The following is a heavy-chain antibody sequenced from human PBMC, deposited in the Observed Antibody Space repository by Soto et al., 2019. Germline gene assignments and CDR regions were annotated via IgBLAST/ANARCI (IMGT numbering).Heavy chain of an antibody. V-gene: IGHV4-61*02. CDR1: GGSIRSGGYY. CDR2: ISTSGTT. J-gene: IGHJ5*02. D-gene: IGHD6-19*01. Sequence: SETLSLTCTVSGGSIRSGGYYWSWIRQHPGTGLEWIGRISTSGTTNYNPSLKSRVTMSVDTSKNHFSLNLSSVTAADTAVYYCAREAGPDRWFDPWGQGTLVTVSS. CDR3: AREAGPDRWFDP.